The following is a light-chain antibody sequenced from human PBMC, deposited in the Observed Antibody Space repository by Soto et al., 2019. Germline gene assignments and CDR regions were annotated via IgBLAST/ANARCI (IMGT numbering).Light chain of an antibody. CDR3: QHYGNSPWT. CDR2: GAS. J-gene: IGKJ1*01. Sequence: EIVMTQSPGTLPLSQGERATLSCRASQRVSSNFLDWSQQKPRQAPSLLIYGASSRATGIPARFSGSGSGPDFTLTISRLEPEDFAVYYCQHYGNSPWTVGQGTKVEIK. CDR1: QRVSSNF. V-gene: IGKV3-20*01.